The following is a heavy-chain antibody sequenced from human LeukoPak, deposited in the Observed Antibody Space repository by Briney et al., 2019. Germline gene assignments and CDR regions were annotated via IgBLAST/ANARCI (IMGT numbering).Heavy chain of an antibody. D-gene: IGHD3-10*01. V-gene: IGHV3-23*01. CDR3: ARAKPKNMVRGLIMRRESRYYFDY. CDR1: GFTFSTYS. Sequence: GGTLRLSCAASGFTFSTYSMSWVRQAPGKGLEWVSVISGNGGDTYYADSVKGRFTISRDNSKSTLYIQMNSLRAEDTAVYYCARAKPKNMVRGLIMRRESRYYFDYWGQGTLVTVSS. CDR2: ISGNGGDT. J-gene: IGHJ4*02.